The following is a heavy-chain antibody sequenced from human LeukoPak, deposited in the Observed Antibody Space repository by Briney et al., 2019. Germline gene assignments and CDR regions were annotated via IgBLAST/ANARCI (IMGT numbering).Heavy chain of an antibody. J-gene: IGHJ1*01. D-gene: IGHD6-19*01. Sequence: GGSLRLSCAASGFTFGDYAMTWFRQAPGKGLEWVGFIKSNKYGGTTEFDASVKGRFTISRDDSKSIVYLQMNSQKTEDTGVYYCSQSRGGRSGRFYGNWGQGTLVTVSS. CDR3: SQSRGGRSGRFYGN. CDR2: IKSNKYGGTT. CDR1: GFTFGDYA. V-gene: IGHV3-49*03.